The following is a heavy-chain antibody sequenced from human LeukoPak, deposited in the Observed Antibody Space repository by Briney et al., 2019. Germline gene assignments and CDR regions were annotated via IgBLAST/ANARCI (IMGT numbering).Heavy chain of an antibody. J-gene: IGHJ5*02. D-gene: IGHD2-2*01. Sequence: SVKVSCKASGGTFSSHAISWVRQAPGQGLEWMGGIIPIFGTANYAQKFQGRVTITADESTSTAYMELSSLRSEDTAVYYCATGYCGSTSCLPWGQGTLVTVSS. V-gene: IGHV1-69*13. CDR2: IIPIFGTA. CDR1: GGTFSSHA. CDR3: ATGYCGSTSCLP.